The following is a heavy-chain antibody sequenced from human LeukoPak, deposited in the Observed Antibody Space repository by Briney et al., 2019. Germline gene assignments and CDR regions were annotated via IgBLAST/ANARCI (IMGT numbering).Heavy chain of an antibody. CDR2: IKSDGSVT. Sequence: GGSLRLSCAAPGFTFSSYWIHWFRQAPGKGLVWVSRIKSDGSVTSYADSVKGRFTISRDNAKSALYLQMNSLSAEDTAVYYCASGSSGSLTGYWGQGTLVTVSS. J-gene: IGHJ4*02. CDR3: ASGSSGSLTGY. CDR1: GFTFSSYW. V-gene: IGHV3-74*01. D-gene: IGHD1-14*01.